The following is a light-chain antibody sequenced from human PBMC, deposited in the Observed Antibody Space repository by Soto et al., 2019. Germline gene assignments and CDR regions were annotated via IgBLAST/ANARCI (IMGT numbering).Light chain of an antibody. J-gene: IGKJ2*01. Sequence: EIVLTQSPGTLSLSPGERATLSCRASQRVGSSYLAWYQHKPDQAPRLLIYGASGRATGTPDRFSGSGSGTDFSLTITTLQPEDVATYSCQQSYSTLPYTFGQGTKVEIK. V-gene: IGKV3-20*01. CDR3: QQSYSTLPYT. CDR2: GAS. CDR1: QRVGSSY.